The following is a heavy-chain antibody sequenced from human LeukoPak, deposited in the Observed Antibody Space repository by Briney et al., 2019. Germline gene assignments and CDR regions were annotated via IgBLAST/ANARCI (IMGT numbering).Heavy chain of an antibody. CDR1: GGSISSYY. V-gene: IGHV4-59*01. CDR3: ARVGGLLTTPHHPFDY. CDR2: TYYSGST. D-gene: IGHD4-11*01. J-gene: IGHJ4*02. Sequence: PSETLSLTCTVSGGSISSYYWSWIRQPPGKGLEWIGYTYYSGSTNYNPSLKSRVTISVDTSKNQFPLKLSSVTAADTAVYYCARVGGLLTTPHHPFDYWGQGTLVTVSS.